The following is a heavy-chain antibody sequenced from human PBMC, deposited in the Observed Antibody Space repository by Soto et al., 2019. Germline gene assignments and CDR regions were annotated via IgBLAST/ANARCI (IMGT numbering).Heavy chain of an antibody. CDR1: GGSFSGYY. J-gene: IGHJ4*02. CDR2: INHSGSS. D-gene: IGHD2-15*01. Sequence: QVHLQQWGAGLLKPSETLSLNCAVYGGSFSGYYWSWIRQPPGKRLEWIGEINHSGSSNYNPSLKRRVTISGDTSRNQFSLKLSSVTAADTAVYYCARSGPKYCSGGTCHPFDYWGQGTLVTVSS. CDR3: ARSGPKYCSGGTCHPFDY. V-gene: IGHV4-34*01.